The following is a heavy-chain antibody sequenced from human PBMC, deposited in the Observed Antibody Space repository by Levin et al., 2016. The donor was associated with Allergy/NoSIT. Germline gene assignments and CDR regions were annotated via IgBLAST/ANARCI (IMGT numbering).Heavy chain of an antibody. J-gene: IGHJ5*02. D-gene: IGHD5-12*01. Sequence: WIRQPPGKGLEWIGEIYHSGSTNYNPSLKSRVTISVDKSKNQFSLKLSSVTAADTAVYYCARDTWYSGYDLGNWFDPWGQGTLVTAPQ. CDR3: ARDTWYSGYDLGNWFDP. V-gene: IGHV4-4*02. CDR2: IYHSGST.